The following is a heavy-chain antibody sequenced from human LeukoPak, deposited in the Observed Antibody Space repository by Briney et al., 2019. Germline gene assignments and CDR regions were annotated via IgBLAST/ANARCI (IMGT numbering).Heavy chain of an antibody. D-gene: IGHD3-10*01. V-gene: IGHV3-53*01. CDR1: GFIVSSHY. Sequence: GGSLRLSCAASGFIVSSHYMGWVRQPPGKGLEWVSAIYSGGTPYYAASVKGRFPISRDDSKNTVFLQMNSLRAEDTAVYYCARGGEDSPRWFEPKQYFFDCWGQGALVTVSP. J-gene: IGHJ4*02. CDR3: ARGGEDSPRWFEPKQYFFDC. CDR2: IYSGGTP.